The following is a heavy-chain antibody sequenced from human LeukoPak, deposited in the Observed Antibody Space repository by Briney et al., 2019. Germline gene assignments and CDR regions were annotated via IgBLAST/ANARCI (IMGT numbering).Heavy chain of an antibody. J-gene: IGHJ6*03. Sequence: SETLSLTCAVYGGSFSGYYWSWIRQPPGEGLEWIGEINHSGSTNYNPSLKSRVTISVDTSKNQFSLKLSSVTAADTAVYYCARGAQLWFSYYYYMDVWGKGTTVTVSS. D-gene: IGHD5-18*01. CDR2: INHSGST. CDR1: GGSFSGYY. CDR3: ARGAQLWFSYYYYMDV. V-gene: IGHV4-34*01.